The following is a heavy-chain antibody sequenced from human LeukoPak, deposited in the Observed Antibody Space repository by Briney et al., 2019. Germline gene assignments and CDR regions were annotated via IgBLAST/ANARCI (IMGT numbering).Heavy chain of an antibody. Sequence: PGGSLRLSCAASGFTFSSYAMSWVRQAPGKGLEWVSAISGSGGSTYYADSVKGRFTISRDNSKNTLYLQMNSLRAEDTAVYYCAKDLNRGYESTDAFGIWGQGTMVNVFS. CDR2: ISGSGGST. CDR1: GFTFSSYA. J-gene: IGHJ3*02. V-gene: IGHV3-23*01. CDR3: AKDLNRGYESTDAFGI. D-gene: IGHD5-12*01.